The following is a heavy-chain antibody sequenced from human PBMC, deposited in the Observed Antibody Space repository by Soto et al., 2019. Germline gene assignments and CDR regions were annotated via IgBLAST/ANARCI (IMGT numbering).Heavy chain of an antibody. Sequence: SVKVSCKASGGTFSSYAISWVRQAPGQGLEWMGGITPIFGTANYAQKFQGRVTITADESTSTAYMELSSLRSEDTAVYYCASPEAYCGGDCYFYFDYWGQGTLVTVSS. D-gene: IGHD2-21*02. CDR1: GGTFSSYA. CDR2: ITPIFGTA. CDR3: ASPEAYCGGDCYFYFDY. J-gene: IGHJ4*02. V-gene: IGHV1-69*13.